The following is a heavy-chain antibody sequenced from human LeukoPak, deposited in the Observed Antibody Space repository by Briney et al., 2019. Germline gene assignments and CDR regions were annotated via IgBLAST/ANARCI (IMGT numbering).Heavy chain of an antibody. Sequence: GGSLRLSCAASGFTFSNYWMSWDRQAPGKGLEWVANIKQDGSEKSSVDSVKGRFTISRDNAKNSLYVQMNSLRAEDTAVYYCARERNIVGGTIFDSWGQGTMVTVSS. D-gene: IGHD1-26*01. J-gene: IGHJ4*02. V-gene: IGHV3-7*04. CDR3: ARERNIVGGTIFDS. CDR1: GFTFSNYW. CDR2: IKQDGSEK.